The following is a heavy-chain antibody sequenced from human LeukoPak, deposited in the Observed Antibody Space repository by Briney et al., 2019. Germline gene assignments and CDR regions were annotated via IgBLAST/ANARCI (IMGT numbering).Heavy chain of an antibody. CDR2: IWYDGSNK. CDR1: GFTFSSYG. J-gene: IGHJ4*02. V-gene: IGHV3-33*06. CDR3: AKGVYTMIN. Sequence: GGSLRLSCAASGFTFSSYGMHWVRQAPGKGLDWVAVIWYDGSNKYYADSVKGRFTISRDNSKNTLYLQMNSLRAEDTAVYYCAKGVYTMINWGQGTLVTVSS. D-gene: IGHD3-22*01.